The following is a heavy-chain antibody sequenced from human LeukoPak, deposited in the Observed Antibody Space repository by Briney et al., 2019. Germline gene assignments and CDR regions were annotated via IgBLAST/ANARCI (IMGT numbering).Heavy chain of an antibody. Sequence: GGSLRLSCAASGFTVSSSYMSWVRQAPGKGLEWVSVIYSGGSTYYADSVKGRFTISRDNSKNTLYLQMNSLRAEDTAVYYCARNLLTVTTDYYGMDVWGQGTTVTVSS. CDR1: GFTVSSSY. CDR3: ARNLLTVTTDYYGMDV. CDR2: IYSGGST. J-gene: IGHJ6*02. V-gene: IGHV3-53*01. D-gene: IGHD4-17*01.